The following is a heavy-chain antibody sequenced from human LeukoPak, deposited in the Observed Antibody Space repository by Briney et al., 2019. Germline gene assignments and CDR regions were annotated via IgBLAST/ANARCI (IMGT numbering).Heavy chain of an antibody. CDR3: AIYDSSGYYDY. CDR1: GYCFISYW. Sequence: GEALQISCKGSGYCFISYWIGWGRQMPGKGREWMGIIYPGDSDTRYSPSFQGQVTISADKSISTAYLQWSSLKASDTAMYYCAIYDSSGYYDYWGQGTLVTVSS. J-gene: IGHJ4*02. CDR2: IYPGDSDT. D-gene: IGHD3-22*01. V-gene: IGHV5-51*01.